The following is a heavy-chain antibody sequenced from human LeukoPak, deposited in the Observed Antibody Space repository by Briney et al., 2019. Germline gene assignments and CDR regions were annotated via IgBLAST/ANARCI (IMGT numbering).Heavy chain of an antibody. CDR1: GFTFSSYW. Sequence: GGSLRLSCAATGFTFSSYWMSWVRQAPGKGLEWVANIKQDGSEKYDVDSVKGRFTISRDNAKNTLYLQMSSLSAEDTAVYYCATGGEQYYDYWGQGTLVTVSS. CDR3: ATGGEQYYDY. CDR2: IKQDGSEK. J-gene: IGHJ4*02. D-gene: IGHD1/OR15-1a*01. V-gene: IGHV3-7*01.